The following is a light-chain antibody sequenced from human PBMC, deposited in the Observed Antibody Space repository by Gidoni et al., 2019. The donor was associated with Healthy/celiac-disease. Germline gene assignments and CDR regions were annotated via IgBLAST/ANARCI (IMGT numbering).Light chain of an antibody. CDR1: QGVSSY. CDR3: QQRSNWPIT. CDR2: AAS. Sequence: EIVLTQSPATLSLSPGERATLSCRASQGVSSYLAWYQQKPGQAPRLLIYAASNRSTGIPARFSGSGSGTDFTLTISSLEPEDFAVYYCQQRSNWPITFGPGTKVDIK. J-gene: IGKJ3*01. V-gene: IGKV3-11*01.